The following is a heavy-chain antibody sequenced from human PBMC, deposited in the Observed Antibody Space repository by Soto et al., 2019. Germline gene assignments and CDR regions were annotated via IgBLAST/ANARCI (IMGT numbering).Heavy chain of an antibody. CDR2: IYYSGST. J-gene: IGHJ2*01. Sequence: SETLSLTCTVSGGSISSGGYYWSWIRQHPGKGLEWIGYIYYSGSTYYNPSLKSRVTISVDTSKNQFSLKLSSVTAADTAVYYCARDTSVSSLAYSGSYGYFDLWGRGTLVTVSS. D-gene: IGHD1-26*01. CDR1: GGSISSGGYY. V-gene: IGHV4-31*03. CDR3: ARDTSVSSLAYSGSYGYFDL.